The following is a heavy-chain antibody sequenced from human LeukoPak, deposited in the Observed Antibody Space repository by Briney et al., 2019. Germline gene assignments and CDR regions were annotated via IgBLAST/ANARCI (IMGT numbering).Heavy chain of an antibody. V-gene: IGHV3-23*01. D-gene: IGHD1-26*01. CDR2: ISGSGGST. CDR1: GFTFGSYA. J-gene: IGHJ4*02. CDR3: AKGGGSAWELLALDY. Sequence: PGGSLRLSCAASGFTFGSYAMSWVRQAPGKGLEWVSAISGSGGSTYYADSVKGRFTISRDNSKNTLYLQMNSLRAEDTAVYYCAKGGGSAWELLALDYWGQGTLVTVSS.